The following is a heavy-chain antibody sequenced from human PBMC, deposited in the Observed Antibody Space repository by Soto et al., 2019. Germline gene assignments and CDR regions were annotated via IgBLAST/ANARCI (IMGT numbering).Heavy chain of an antibody. V-gene: IGHV4-59*11. CDR1: GGSISSHY. D-gene: IGHD2-2*02. Sequence: QVQLQESGPGLVKPSETLSLTCTVSGGSISSHYWSWIRQPPGKGLAWIGYIFYRGSTNYNPSLKSRVTISVDTSKNQFTLSLSGVTAADTAVYYCARGVLVVVPAAIRRAFDIWVQGTMVTVSS. J-gene: IGHJ3*02. CDR2: IFYRGST. CDR3: ARGVLVVVPAAIRRAFDI.